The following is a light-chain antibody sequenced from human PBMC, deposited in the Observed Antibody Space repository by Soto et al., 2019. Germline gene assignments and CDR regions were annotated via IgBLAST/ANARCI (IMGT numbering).Light chain of an antibody. Sequence: EIVMTQSPATLSVSPGERASLSCRASQSVSSNLAWYQQKPGQAPRLLIYGASTRATGIPARFSGRGSGTEFTPTISSLQSEDFAVYYCQQYNNWPPWTFGQGTKVEIK. V-gene: IGKV3-15*01. CDR1: QSVSSN. CDR3: QQYNNWPPWT. J-gene: IGKJ1*01. CDR2: GAS.